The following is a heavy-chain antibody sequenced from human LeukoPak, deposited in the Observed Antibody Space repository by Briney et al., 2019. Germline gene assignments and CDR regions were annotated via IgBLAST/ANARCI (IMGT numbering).Heavy chain of an antibody. Sequence: GGSLRLSCAASGFTFSSYWMSWVRQAPGKGLEWVANIKQDGSEEYYVDSVKGRFTTSRDNAKNSLYLQMNSLRAEDTAVYYCARDLTIFGVVQYYFDYWGQGTLVTVSS. D-gene: IGHD3-3*01. J-gene: IGHJ4*02. CDR3: ARDLTIFGVVQYYFDY. CDR1: GFTFSSYW. CDR2: IKQDGSEE. V-gene: IGHV3-7*01.